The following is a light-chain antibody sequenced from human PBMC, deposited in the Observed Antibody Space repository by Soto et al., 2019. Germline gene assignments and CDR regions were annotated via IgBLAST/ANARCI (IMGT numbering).Light chain of an antibody. CDR2: DTN. CDR1: SSNIGNNN. V-gene: IGLV1-51*01. J-gene: IGLJ2*01. Sequence: QSVLTQPPSVSAAPGQKVTIYCSGSSSNIGNNNVFWYQQLPGTAPKLLTYDTNKRPSGIPDRFSGSKSGTSATLGITGLQTGDEADYYCGAWDNSLSAVVFGGGTKLTVL. CDR3: GAWDNSLSAVV.